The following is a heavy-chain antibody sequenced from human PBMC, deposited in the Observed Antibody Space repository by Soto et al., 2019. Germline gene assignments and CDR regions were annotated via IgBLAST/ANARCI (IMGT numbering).Heavy chain of an antibody. Sequence: QAQLVQSGAEVKKPGSSVKVSCKASGGTFSSYTISWVRQAPGQGLEWMGRIIPILGIANYAQKFQGRVTITADKATSTAYMELSSLRSEDTAVYYCARGRYSGYVALHYYYYYGMDVWGQGTTVTVSS. V-gene: IGHV1-69*02. CDR2: IIPILGIA. J-gene: IGHJ6*02. CDR3: ARGRYSGYVALHYYYYYGMDV. CDR1: GGTFSSYT. D-gene: IGHD5-12*01.